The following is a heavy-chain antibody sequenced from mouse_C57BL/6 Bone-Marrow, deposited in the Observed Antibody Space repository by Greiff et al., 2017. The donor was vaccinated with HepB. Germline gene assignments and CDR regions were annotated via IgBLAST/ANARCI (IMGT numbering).Heavy chain of an antibody. V-gene: IGHV1-82*01. CDR1: GYAFSSSW. CDR3: ARSRWRSYGSSPWFAY. D-gene: IGHD1-1*01. CDR2: IYPGDGDT. J-gene: IGHJ3*01. Sequence: VKLMESGPELVKPGASVKISCKASGYAFSSSWMNWVKQRPGKGLEWIGRIYPGDGDTNYNGKFKGKATLTADKSSSTAYMQLSSLTSEDSAVYFCARSRWRSYGSSPWFAYWGQGTLVTVSA.